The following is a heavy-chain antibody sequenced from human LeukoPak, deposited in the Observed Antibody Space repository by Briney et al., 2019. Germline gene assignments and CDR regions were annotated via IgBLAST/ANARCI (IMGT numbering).Heavy chain of an antibody. D-gene: IGHD2-21*01. CDR1: GFTFSSHW. Sequence: GGSLRLSCAASGFTFSSHWMSWVRQAPGKGLEWVANIKQDGSEKYYVDSVKGRFTVSRDNAKNTLYLQMNSLRAEDTAVYYCAKPFGTSILWWCPDYWGQGTLVTVSS. J-gene: IGHJ4*02. V-gene: IGHV3-7*03. CDR2: IKQDGSEK. CDR3: AKPFGTSILWWCPDY.